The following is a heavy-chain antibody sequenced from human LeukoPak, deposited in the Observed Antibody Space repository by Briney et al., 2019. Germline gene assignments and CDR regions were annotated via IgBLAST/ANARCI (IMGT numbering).Heavy chain of an antibody. CDR3: ARGYAYGPNYYFDY. J-gene: IGHJ4*02. Sequence: SETLSLTCTVSGASISPYYWSWIRQPAGKGLEWIGRIYNSGYTNYNPSLESRVTMSLDTSKNEFSLKLSSVTAADTALYYCARGYAYGPNYYFDYWGQGTLVTVSS. V-gene: IGHV4-4*07. D-gene: IGHD5-18*01. CDR1: GASISPYY. CDR2: IYNSGYT.